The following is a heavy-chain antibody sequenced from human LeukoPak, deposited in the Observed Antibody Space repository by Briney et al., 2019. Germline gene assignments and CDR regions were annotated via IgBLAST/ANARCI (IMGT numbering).Heavy chain of an antibody. D-gene: IGHD3-10*01. CDR1: GGSVSSGDYY. CDR2: IYTSGST. CDR3: ARGRSGLAMVRGKNWFDP. V-gene: IGHV4-61*02. Sequence: PSETLSLTCTVSGGSVSSGDYYWTWIRQPAGKGLEWIGRIYTSGSTNYNPSLKSRVTISVDTSKNQFSLKLSSVTAADTAVYYCARGRSGLAMVRGKNWFDPWGQGTLVTVSS. J-gene: IGHJ5*02.